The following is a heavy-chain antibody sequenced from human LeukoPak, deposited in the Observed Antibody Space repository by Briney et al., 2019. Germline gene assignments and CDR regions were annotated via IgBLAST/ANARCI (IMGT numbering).Heavy chain of an antibody. CDR3: ARDHAAVAGWVAFDI. Sequence: GGSLRLSCAASGFTVSSNYMSWVRQAPGKGLEWVSVIYSGGSTYYADSVKGRFTISRDNSKNTLYLQMNSLRAEDTAVYYCARDHAAVAGWVAFDIWGQGTMVTVSS. J-gene: IGHJ3*02. V-gene: IGHV3-53*01. CDR2: IYSGGST. CDR1: GFTVSSNY. D-gene: IGHD6-19*01.